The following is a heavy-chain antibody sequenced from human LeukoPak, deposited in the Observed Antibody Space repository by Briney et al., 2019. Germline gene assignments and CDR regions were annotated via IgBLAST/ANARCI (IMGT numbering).Heavy chain of an antibody. CDR2: ISTSGDST. CDR3: ARGRGSPYYFDC. CDR1: GFTFSNYA. J-gene: IGHJ4*02. Sequence: TGGSLRLSCAASGFTFSNYAMTWVRQAPGKGLEWVSSISTSGDSTAYAASVKGRFTISRDNSKNTLCLQLNSLRAEDTAVYYCARGRGSPYYFDCWGQGTLVTVPS. V-gene: IGHV3-23*01. D-gene: IGHD1-26*01.